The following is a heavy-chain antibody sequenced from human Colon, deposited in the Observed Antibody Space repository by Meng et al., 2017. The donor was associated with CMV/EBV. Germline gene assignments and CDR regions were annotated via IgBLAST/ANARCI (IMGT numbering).Heavy chain of an antibody. CDR3: AIRLETSNSFGWFDP. CDR1: GGSLSSSAYF. CDR2: ISYTGIP. V-gene: IGHV4-39*07. D-gene: IGHD3-3*01. J-gene: IGHJ5*02. Sequence: GSLRLSCAVSGGSLSSSAYFWGWIRQPPGKGLEWIGDISYTGIPYHNPSLRSRVTISLDTSKNQFSLKLRSITAADTAIYYCAIRLETSNSFGWFDPWGQGTLVTV.